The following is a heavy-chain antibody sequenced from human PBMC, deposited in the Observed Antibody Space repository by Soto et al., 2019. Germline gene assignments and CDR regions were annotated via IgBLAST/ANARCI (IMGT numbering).Heavy chain of an antibody. CDR1: GFTFSSYS. V-gene: IGHV3-21*01. CDR3: AKDGPFYGAAAGTPYYYYYGMDV. CDR2: ISSSSSYI. J-gene: IGHJ6*02. Sequence: GGSLRLSCAASGFTFSSYSMNWVRQAPGKGLEWVSSISSSSSYIYYADSVKGRFTISRDNSKNTLYLQMNSLRAEDTAVYYCAKDGPFYGAAAGTPYYYYYGMDVWGQGTTVTVSS. D-gene: IGHD6-13*01.